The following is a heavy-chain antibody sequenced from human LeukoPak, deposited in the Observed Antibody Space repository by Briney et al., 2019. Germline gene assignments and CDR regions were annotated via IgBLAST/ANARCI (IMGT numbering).Heavy chain of an antibody. CDR2: NGAYKGNT. V-gene: IGHV1-18*01. CDR1: GYTFTSYG. CDR3: ARDGPTSIAALGYYHMDV. J-gene: IGHJ6*03. D-gene: IGHD6-6*01. Sequence: ASVKVSCKASGYTFTSYGINWVRQAPGQGLEWMGWNGAYKGNTHYAQKLQGRVTMTKDTSTNTAYMELRNLRSDDTAVYYCARDGPTSIAALGYYHMDVWGKGTTVTVSS.